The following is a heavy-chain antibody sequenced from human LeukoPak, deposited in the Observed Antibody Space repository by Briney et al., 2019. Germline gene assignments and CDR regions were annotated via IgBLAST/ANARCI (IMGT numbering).Heavy chain of an antibody. CDR3: SKDITPITMIVVLEYLFDY. D-gene: IGHD3-22*01. CDR2: IRGDGGST. CDR1: GFTFDDYA. V-gene: IGHV3-43*02. Sequence: GXXLRLSCAASGFTFDDYAMHWVRQAPGKGLEWVSLIRGDGGSTYYADSVKGRFTISRDNRKNSLYLQMNSLGTEDTALYYCSKDITPITMIVVLEYLFDYWGQGTLVTVSS. J-gene: IGHJ4*02.